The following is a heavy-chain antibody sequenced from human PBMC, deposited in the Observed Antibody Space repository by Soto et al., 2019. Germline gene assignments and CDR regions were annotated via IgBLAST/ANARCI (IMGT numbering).Heavy chain of an antibody. Sequence: ELRLVECGGGLIQPGGSLRLSCVVSGFSVSSNYMSWVRQAPGKGLEWVTVVSDVERANYADSVKGRFTVSRDISKRTVFLQMNSLRAEDTAVYYCARPHSAAFAWAAESWGQGTLVIVSS. V-gene: IGHV3-53*01. CDR2: VSDVERA. CDR3: ARPHSAAFAWAAES. D-gene: IGHD1-26*01. CDR1: GFSVSSNY. J-gene: IGHJ5*02.